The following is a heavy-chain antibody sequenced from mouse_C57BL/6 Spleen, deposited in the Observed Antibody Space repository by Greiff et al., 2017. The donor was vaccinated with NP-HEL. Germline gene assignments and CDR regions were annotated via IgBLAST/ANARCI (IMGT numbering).Heavy chain of an antibody. D-gene: IGHD1-1*01. CDR1: GYTFTDHT. CDR2: IYPRDGST. CDR3: ATPYYYGSSYLWYLDV. J-gene: IGHJ1*03. V-gene: IGHV1-78*01. Sequence: VQLQQSDAELVKPGASVKISCKVSGYTFTDHTIHWMKQRPEQGLEWIGYIYPRDGSTKYNEKFKGKATLTADKSSSTAYMQLNSLTSEDSAVYFCATPYYYGSSYLWYLDVWGTGTTVTVSS.